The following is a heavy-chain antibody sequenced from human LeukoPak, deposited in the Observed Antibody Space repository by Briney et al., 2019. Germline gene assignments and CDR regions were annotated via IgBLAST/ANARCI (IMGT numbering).Heavy chain of an antibody. J-gene: IGHJ4*02. CDR1: GGSISRSNYY. CDR2: FYYSGST. Sequence: PSETLSLTCTVSGGSISRSNYYWGWIRQPPGKGLEWIGNFYYSGSTYYNPSLKSRVAISVDTSKNQLSLKLSSVTAADTAVYYCARLLGDCSGGSCYFFDYGGQSTLVTVSS. D-gene: IGHD2-15*01. V-gene: IGHV4-39*01. CDR3: ARLLGDCSGGSCYFFDY.